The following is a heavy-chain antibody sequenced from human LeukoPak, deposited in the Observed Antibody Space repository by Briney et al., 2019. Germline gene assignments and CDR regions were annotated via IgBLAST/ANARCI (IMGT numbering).Heavy chain of an antibody. CDR3: ARVVYCSGGSCHIFAFDI. D-gene: IGHD2-15*01. CDR2: ISSSASAM. Sequence: PGGSLRLSCAASGFTFSDYYMSWTRQTPGKGLEWVSYISSSASAMFYADSVKGRFTISRDNAKNSLYLQMNSLRAEDTAVYYCARVVYCSGGSCHIFAFDIWGQGTMVTVSS. CDR1: GFTFSDYY. V-gene: IGHV3-11*01. J-gene: IGHJ3*02.